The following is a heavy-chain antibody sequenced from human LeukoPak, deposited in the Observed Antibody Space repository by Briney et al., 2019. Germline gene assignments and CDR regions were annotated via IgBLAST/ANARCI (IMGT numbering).Heavy chain of an antibody. CDR3: ARAGSGAAGLFDY. CDR1: GGSISSGGYY. CDR2: IYYSGSTYYNSGGT. V-gene: IGHV4-31*03. Sequence: PSETLSLTCTDSGGSISSGGYYWTWIRQHPGKGLEWIGYIYYSGSTYYNSGGTYYNPSLKSRVAISVDTSKNQFSLKLSSVTAADTAVYYCARAGSGAAGLFDYWGQGTLVTVSS. J-gene: IGHJ4*02. D-gene: IGHD6-13*01.